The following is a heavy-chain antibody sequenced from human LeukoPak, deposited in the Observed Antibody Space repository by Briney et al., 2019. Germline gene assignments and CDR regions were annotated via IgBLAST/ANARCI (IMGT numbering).Heavy chain of an antibody. CDR3: AKVLYDFWSGYFHHYFDY. CDR2: IRYDGSNK. J-gene: IGHJ4*02. V-gene: IGHV3-30*02. CDR1: GFTFSSYG. Sequence: PGGSLRLSCAASGFTFSSYGMHWVRQAPGKGLEWVAFIRYDGSNKYYADSVKGRLTISRDNSKNTLYLQMNSLRAEDTAVYYCAKVLYDFWSGYFHHYFDYWGQGTLVTVSS. D-gene: IGHD3-3*01.